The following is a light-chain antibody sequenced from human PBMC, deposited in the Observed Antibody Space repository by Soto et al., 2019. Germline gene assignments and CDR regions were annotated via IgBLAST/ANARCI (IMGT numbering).Light chain of an antibody. J-gene: IGLJ3*02. CDR2: EVT. Sequence: QSVLTQPASASGSPGQSITIYCTGSSVDICAYNFVSWLQQHPGKSPKLIIYEVTSRPSGVSSRSSGSKSGYTATLNLSGLQVEDEDDYFCCSYTTGSPLGVFGGGTKLTVL. CDR3: CSYTTGSPLGV. CDR1: SVDICAYNF. V-gene: IGLV2-14*01.